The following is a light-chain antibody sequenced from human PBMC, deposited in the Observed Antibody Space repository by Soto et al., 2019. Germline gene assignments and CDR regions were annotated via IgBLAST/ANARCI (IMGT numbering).Light chain of an antibody. CDR2: EVI. CDR1: SSDVGGYNY. V-gene: IGLV2-14*01. CDR3: SSYTSSSTPV. J-gene: IGLJ1*01. Sequence: QSALTQPASVSGSPGQSITISCTGTSSDVGGYNYVSWYQQHPGKAPKLMIYEVINRPSGVSNRFSGSKSGNTASLTISGLQAEDEADYYCSSYTSSSTPVFGTGTKLTVL.